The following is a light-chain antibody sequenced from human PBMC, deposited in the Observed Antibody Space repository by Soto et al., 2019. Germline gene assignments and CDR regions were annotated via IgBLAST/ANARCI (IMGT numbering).Light chain of an antibody. CDR3: QQRSNWHLT. CDR1: QSVSSY. J-gene: IGKJ4*01. Sequence: ESVLTQSPATLSLSPGERATLSCRASQSVSSYLAWYQQKPGQAPRLLIYDASNRATGIPARFSGSGSGTDFTLTISSLEPEDFAVYYCQQRSNWHLTFGGGTKVDIK. V-gene: IGKV3-11*01. CDR2: DAS.